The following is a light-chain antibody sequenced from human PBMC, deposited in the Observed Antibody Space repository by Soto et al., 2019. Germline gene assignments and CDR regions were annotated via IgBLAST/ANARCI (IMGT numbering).Light chain of an antibody. J-gene: IGLJ2*01. Sequence: QSVLTQPPSASGTPGQRVTISCSGSSSNIGRNTVNWYQHLPGTAPKLLIYDNNQRPSGVPDRFSGSKSGTSASLAISGLQSEDEADYCCAGWDDSLNVVFGGGTKVTVL. V-gene: IGLV1-44*01. CDR1: SSNIGRNT. CDR3: AGWDDSLNVV. CDR2: DNN.